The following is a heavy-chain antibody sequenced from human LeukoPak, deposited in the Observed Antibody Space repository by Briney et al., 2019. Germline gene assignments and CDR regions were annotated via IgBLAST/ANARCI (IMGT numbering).Heavy chain of an antibody. J-gene: IGHJ6*04. CDR2: IYYSGST. Sequence: SETLSLTCTVSGGSISSSSYYWGWIRQPPGKGLEWIGSIYYSGSTYYNPSLKSRVTISVDTSKNQFSLKLSSVTAADTAVYYCATFTYDFFPSRDVWGKGTTVTVSS. D-gene: IGHD3-3*01. CDR1: GGSISSSSYY. CDR3: ATFTYDFFPSRDV. V-gene: IGHV4-39*01.